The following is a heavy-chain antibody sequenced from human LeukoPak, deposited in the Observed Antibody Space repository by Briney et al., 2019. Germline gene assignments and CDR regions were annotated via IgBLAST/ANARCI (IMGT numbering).Heavy chain of an antibody. CDR1: GYSISSGYY. J-gene: IGHJ5*02. CDR2: IYHSGST. V-gene: IGHV4-38-2*02. D-gene: IGHD6-13*01. Sequence: SETLSLTCTVSGYSISSGYYWGWIRQPPGKGLEWIGSIYHSGSTYYNPSLKSRVTISVDTSKNQFSLKLSSVTAADTAVYYCARGEQQSWFDPWGQGTLVTVSP. CDR3: ARGEQQSWFDP.